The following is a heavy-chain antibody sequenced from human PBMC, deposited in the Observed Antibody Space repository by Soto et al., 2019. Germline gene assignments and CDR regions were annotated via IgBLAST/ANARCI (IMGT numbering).Heavy chain of an antibody. V-gene: IGHV3-74*01. Sequence: PGGSLRLSCAASGFSFSSYWMHWVRQAPGKGLVWVSRINSDGSSTSYADSVKGRFTISRDNAKNTLYLQMNSLRGEDTAVYYCAREMGGGGRYYFDCWGQGTLVTVSS. D-gene: IGHD2-15*01. J-gene: IGHJ4*02. CDR2: INSDGSST. CDR3: AREMGGGGRYYFDC. CDR1: GFSFSSYW.